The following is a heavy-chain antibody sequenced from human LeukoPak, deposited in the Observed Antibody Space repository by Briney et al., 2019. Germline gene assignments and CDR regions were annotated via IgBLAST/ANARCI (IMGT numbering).Heavy chain of an antibody. CDR1: GFTFRSYW. Sequence: GGSLRLSCAASGFTFRSYWMSWVRQAPGKGLEWVANINQGGSVKYYVDSVKGRFTISRDDAKNSLYLQMNSLRAEDTAVYYCSRGGIRESGGWSGYWGLGTLVTVSS. V-gene: IGHV3-7*01. J-gene: IGHJ4*02. CDR3: SRGGIRESGGWSGY. D-gene: IGHD6-19*01. CDR2: INQGGSVK.